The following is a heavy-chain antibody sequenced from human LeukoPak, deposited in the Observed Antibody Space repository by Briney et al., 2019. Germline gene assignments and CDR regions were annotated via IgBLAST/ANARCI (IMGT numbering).Heavy chain of an antibody. CDR1: GGSISSSSYY. J-gene: IGHJ4*02. Sequence: PSETLSLTCTVSGGSISSSSYYWGWIRQPPGKGLEWIGSIYYSGSTYYNPSLKSRVTISVDTSKNQFSLKLSSVTAADTAVYYCANIRDLYGGYYWGYFDYWGQGTLVTVSS. V-gene: IGHV4-39*01. CDR2: IYYSGST. D-gene: IGHD3-22*01. CDR3: ANIRDLYGGYYWGYFDY.